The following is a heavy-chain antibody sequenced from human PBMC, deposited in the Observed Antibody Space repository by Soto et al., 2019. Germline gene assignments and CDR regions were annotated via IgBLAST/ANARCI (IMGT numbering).Heavy chain of an antibody. J-gene: IGHJ5*02. D-gene: IGHD4-17*01. CDR3: ARGIKYGAYSRWFDP. CDR1: GYTFTSYD. Sequence: QVQLVQSGAEVKKPGASVKVSCKASGYTFTSYDINWVRQAPGQGLEYLGWMNPNSGNTGYVQKFQGRVTMTRNSSISTAYMELRSLRSEETAVYYCARGIKYGAYSRWFDPWGQGTLVTVSS. V-gene: IGHV1-8*01. CDR2: MNPNSGNT.